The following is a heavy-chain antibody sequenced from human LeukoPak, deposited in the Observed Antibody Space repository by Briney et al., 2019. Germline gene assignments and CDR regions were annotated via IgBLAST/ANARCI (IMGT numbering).Heavy chain of an antibody. Sequence: SETLSLTCAVSGGSMTGYYWAWIRQPPGKRLEWIGYVHSSGGTKYNPSLKRRVTVSIDMSKNQSSLNLRSVTAADTAAYYCAKLANCGDDCYDRPHWFDPWGQGRLVTVSS. CDR3: AKLANCGDDCYDRPHWFDP. CDR2: VHSSGGT. D-gene: IGHD2-21*02. J-gene: IGHJ5*02. CDR1: GGSMTGYY. V-gene: IGHV4-59*08.